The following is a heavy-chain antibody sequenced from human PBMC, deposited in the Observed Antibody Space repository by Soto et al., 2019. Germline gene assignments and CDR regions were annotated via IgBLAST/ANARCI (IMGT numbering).Heavy chain of an antibody. V-gene: IGHV3-21*01. D-gene: IGHD2-8*01. CDR2: ISSSSSYI. J-gene: IGHJ4*02. CDR1: GFTFSSYS. CDR3: ARDGILTGYFDY. Sequence: PGGSLRLSCAASGFTFSSYSMNWVRQAPGKGLEWVSSISSSSSYIYYADSVKGRFTISRDNAKNSLYLQMNSLRAEDTAVYYCARDGILTGYFDYWGQGTLVTVSS.